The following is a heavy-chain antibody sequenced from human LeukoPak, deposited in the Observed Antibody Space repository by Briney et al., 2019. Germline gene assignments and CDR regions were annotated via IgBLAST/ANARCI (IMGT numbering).Heavy chain of an antibody. D-gene: IGHD1-1*01. CDR3: ARVKRTTTAFDI. V-gene: IGHV4-30-4*01. CDR1: GGSISSGDYY. CDR2: IYYSGST. J-gene: IGHJ3*02. Sequence: SETLSLTCTVFGGSISSGDYYWSWIRQPPGKGLEWIGYIYYSGSTYYNPSLKSRVTISVDTSKNQFSLKPSSVTAADTAVYYCARVKRTTTAFDIWGQGTMVTVSS.